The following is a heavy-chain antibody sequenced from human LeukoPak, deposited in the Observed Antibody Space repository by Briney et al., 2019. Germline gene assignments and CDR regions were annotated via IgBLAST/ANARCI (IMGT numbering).Heavy chain of an antibody. CDR3: ARYTMGRYSSGWLADYYYYYMDV. D-gene: IGHD6-19*01. CDR2: INHSGST. V-gene: IGHV4-34*01. Sequence: SETLSLTCAVYGGSFSGYYWSWIRQPPGKGLEWIGEINHSGSTNYNPSLKSRVTISVDTSKNQFSLKLSSVTAADTAVYYCARYTMGRYSSGWLADYYYYYMDVWGKGTTVTVSS. CDR1: GGSFSGYY. J-gene: IGHJ6*03.